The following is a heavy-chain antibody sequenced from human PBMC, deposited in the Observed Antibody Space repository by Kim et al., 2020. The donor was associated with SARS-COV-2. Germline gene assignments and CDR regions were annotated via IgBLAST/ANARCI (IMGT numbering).Heavy chain of an antibody. CDR1: GDSITSDIYY. CDR3: ARGPRVGISRFFDN. J-gene: IGHJ4*02. Sequence: SETLSLTCTVSGDSITSDIYYWGWTRQPPGRGLAWIGSVHSSGSTYYNPSLKSRVAISMDTSKNQFSLTLTSVAAADTALYYCARGPRVGISRFFDNWGQGILVTVSS. CDR2: VHSSGST. V-gene: IGHV4-39*07. D-gene: IGHD1-26*01.